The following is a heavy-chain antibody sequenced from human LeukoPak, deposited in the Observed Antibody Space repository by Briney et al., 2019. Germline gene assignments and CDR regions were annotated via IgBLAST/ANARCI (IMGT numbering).Heavy chain of an antibody. D-gene: IGHD2-8*01. J-gene: IGHJ4*02. Sequence: ASVKVSCKASGYTFTSYDINWVRQATGQGLEWMGWMNPNSGNTGYAQKFQGRVTMTRNTSISTAYMELSSLRSDDTAVYYCARVMVNSRAVRGEQVLMVYRLPIGYWGQGTLVTVSS. V-gene: IGHV1-8*01. CDR1: GYTFTSYD. CDR3: ARVMVNSRAVRGEQVLMVYRLPIGY. CDR2: MNPNSGNT.